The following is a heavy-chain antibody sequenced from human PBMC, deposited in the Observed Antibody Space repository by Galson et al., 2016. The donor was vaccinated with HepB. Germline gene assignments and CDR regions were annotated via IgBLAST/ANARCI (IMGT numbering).Heavy chain of an antibody. CDR2: INAGNGNT. CDR3: AREWGGSSRGVFVFDV. D-gene: IGHD3-16*01. Sequence: SVKVSCKASGFSFTSNAVQWVRQAPGQSLEWMGWINAGNGNTKYSQKFQGRVTITADESTSTVHMELSSLRSEDTAVYFCAREWGGSSRGVFVFDVWGQGTMVTVSS. CDR1: GFSFTSNA. J-gene: IGHJ3*01. V-gene: IGHV1-3*01.